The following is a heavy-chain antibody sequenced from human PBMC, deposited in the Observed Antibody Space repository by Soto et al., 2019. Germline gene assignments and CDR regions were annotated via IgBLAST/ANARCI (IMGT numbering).Heavy chain of an antibody. CDR1: GFSLTTSGVG. CDR2: IYWDDDK. Sequence: QSTLKESGPTLVKPTQTLTLTCTFSGFSLTTSGVGVGWIRQPPGKALEWLALIYWDDDKRYSPSLKSRLTITEDTSKNQVVLTMTNMDPVDTATYYFAHTMPPRVADYWGQGSLVTVAS. D-gene: IGHD2-2*01. J-gene: IGHJ4*02. V-gene: IGHV2-5*02. CDR3: AHTMPPRVADY.